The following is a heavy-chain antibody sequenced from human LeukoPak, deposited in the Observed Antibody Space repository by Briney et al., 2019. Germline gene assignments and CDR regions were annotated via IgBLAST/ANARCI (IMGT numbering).Heavy chain of an antibody. CDR3: ARHYYDYVWGSYGIDY. V-gene: IGHV5-51*01. Sequence: KPGESLKISCKGPGYSFTSYWIGWVRQMPGKGLEWMGIIYPGDSDTRYSPSFQGQVTISADKSISTAYLQWSSLKASDTAMYYCARHYYDYVWGSYGIDYWGQGTLVTVSS. J-gene: IGHJ4*02. CDR2: IYPGDSDT. CDR1: GYSFTSYW. D-gene: IGHD3-16*01.